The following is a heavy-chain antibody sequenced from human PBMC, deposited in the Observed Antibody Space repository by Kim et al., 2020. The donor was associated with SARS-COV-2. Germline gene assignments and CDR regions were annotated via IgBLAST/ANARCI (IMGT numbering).Heavy chain of an antibody. CDR1: GGTFSSYA. CDR3: ARGARCSEGYLPGCVYYGMDG. J-gene: IGHJ6*04. D-gene: IGHD2-15*01. V-gene: IGHV1-69*05. Sequence: SVKVSCKASGGTFSSYAISWVRQAPGQGLEWMGGIIPIFGTANYAQKFQGRVTITTDESTSTAYMELSSLRSEDTAVYYCARGARCSEGYLPGCVYYGMDGWGKGTTVTVSS. CDR2: IIPIFGTA.